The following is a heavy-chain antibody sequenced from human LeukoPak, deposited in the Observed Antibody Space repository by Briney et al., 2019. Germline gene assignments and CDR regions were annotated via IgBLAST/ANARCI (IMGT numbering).Heavy chain of an antibody. Sequence: ASVKVSCKASGYTFASYAMNWVRQAPGQGLEWMGWINTNTGNPTYAQGFTGRFVFSLDTSVSTAYLQISSLKAEDTAVYYCARGHTGSSWVNWFDPWGQGTLVTVSS. V-gene: IGHV7-4-1*02. CDR3: ARGHTGSSWVNWFDP. CDR2: INTNTGNP. D-gene: IGHD6-13*01. J-gene: IGHJ5*02. CDR1: GYTFASYA.